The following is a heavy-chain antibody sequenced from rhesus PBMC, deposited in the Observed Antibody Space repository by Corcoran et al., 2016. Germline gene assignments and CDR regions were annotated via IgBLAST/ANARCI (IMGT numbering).Heavy chain of an antibody. V-gene: IGHV3S5*01. CDR1: GFTFSSYG. Sequence: EVQLVESGGGLVQPGGSLRLSCAASGFTFSSYGMSWVRQAPGKGLEWVSYIVNGGGSTYYADSVKGRFTISRDNAKNTLSLKMNSLRAEGTAVYYCAKPYGLDSWGQGVVVTVSS. CDR2: YIVNGGGST. J-gene: IGHJ6*01. CDR3: AKPYGLDS.